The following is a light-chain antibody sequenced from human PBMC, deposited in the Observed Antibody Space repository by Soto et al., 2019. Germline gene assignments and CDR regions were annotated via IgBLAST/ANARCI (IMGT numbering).Light chain of an antibody. CDR2: DVN. CDR3: SSYTNINTLV. Sequence: QSALTQPASVSGSPGHSITISCTGTSGDVGGYNYVSWYQHHPGKVPKLIIFDVNNRPSGVSDRFSGSKSGNAASLTISGLQAEDEADYYCSSYTNINTLVFGGGTKLT. V-gene: IGLV2-14*03. CDR1: SGDVGGYNY. J-gene: IGLJ2*01.